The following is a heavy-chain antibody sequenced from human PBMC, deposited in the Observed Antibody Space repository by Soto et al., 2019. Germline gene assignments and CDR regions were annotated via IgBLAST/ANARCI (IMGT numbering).Heavy chain of an antibody. CDR2: ISAYNGNT. CDR3: ARVAPYDFWSGTDAFAI. D-gene: IGHD3-3*01. J-gene: IGHJ3*02. Sequence: GASVKVSCKASGYTFTSYGISWVRQAPGQGLEWMGWISAYNGNTNYAQKLQGRVTMTTDTSTSTAYMELRSLRSDDTAVYYCARVAPYDFWSGTDAFAIWGQGTMVTVSS. CDR1: GYTFTSYG. V-gene: IGHV1-18*01.